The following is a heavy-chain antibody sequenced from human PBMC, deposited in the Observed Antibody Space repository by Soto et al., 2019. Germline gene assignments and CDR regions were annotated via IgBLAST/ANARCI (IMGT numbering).Heavy chain of an antibody. CDR2: IYYSGST. J-gene: IGHJ6*02. CDR3: ARRLYYDSSGFEGGGMDV. CDR1: RGSISSSSYY. V-gene: IGHV4-39*01. D-gene: IGHD3-22*01. Sequence: SETLSLTCTVSRGSISSSSYYLGWIRQPPGKGLEWIGSIYYSGSTYYNPSLKSRVTISVDTSKNQFSLKLSSVTAADTAVYYCARRLYYDSSGFEGGGMDVWGQGTTVT.